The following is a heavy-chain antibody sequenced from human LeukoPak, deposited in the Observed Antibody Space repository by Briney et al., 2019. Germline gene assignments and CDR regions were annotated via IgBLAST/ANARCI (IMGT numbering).Heavy chain of an antibody. CDR3: ARAPYGSGFDY. V-gene: IGHV4-61*02. D-gene: IGHD3-10*01. CDR1: GGSISSGSYY. Sequence: SETLSLTCTVSGGSISSGSYYWSWIRQPAGKGLEWIGRIYTSGSTNYNPSLKSRVTISVDTSKNQFSLKLSSVTAADTAVYYCARAPYGSGFDYWGQGTLVTVSS. J-gene: IGHJ4*02. CDR2: IYTSGST.